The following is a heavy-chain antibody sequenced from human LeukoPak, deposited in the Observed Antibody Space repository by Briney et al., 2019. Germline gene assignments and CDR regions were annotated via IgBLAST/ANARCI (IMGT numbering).Heavy chain of an antibody. CDR3: ASSTMVRGVIMYFDY. D-gene: IGHD3-10*01. Sequence: ASVKVSCKASDYSFSSNGFTWVRQAPGQGLEWMGWISAYNGNTNYAQKLQGRVTMTTDTSTSTAYMELRSLRSDDTAVYYCASSTMVRGVIMYFDYWGQGTLVTVSS. CDR2: ISAYNGNT. CDR1: DYSFSSNG. V-gene: IGHV1-18*01. J-gene: IGHJ4*02.